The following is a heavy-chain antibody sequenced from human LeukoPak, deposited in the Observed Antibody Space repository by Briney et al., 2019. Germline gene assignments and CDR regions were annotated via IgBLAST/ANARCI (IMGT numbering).Heavy chain of an antibody. Sequence: GGSLRLSCAASGFTFSNYIMNWVRQAPGKGLEWVSSISSSSSYIYYADSVKGRFTISRDNAKNSLFLQMNSLRAEDTAVYYCARDLWREYSYGLDAFDIWGQGTMVTVSS. V-gene: IGHV3-21*01. CDR2: ISSSSSYI. D-gene: IGHD5-18*01. J-gene: IGHJ3*02. CDR3: ARDLWREYSYGLDAFDI. CDR1: GFTFSNYI.